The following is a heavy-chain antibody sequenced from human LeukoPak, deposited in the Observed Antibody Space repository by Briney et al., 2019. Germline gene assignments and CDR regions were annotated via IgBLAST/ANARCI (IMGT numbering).Heavy chain of an antibody. J-gene: IGHJ4*02. CDR3: ATVVAGITCDH. Sequence: GASVKVSCKASGYTSTGHYMHWVRQAPGQGLEWMGWIKPDSGGTTYAQKFQGRVTMTRDTSISTAYLEVSNLRSDDAAVYYCATVVAGITCDHWGQGTLVTVSS. CDR2: IKPDSGGT. D-gene: IGHD2-15*01. V-gene: IGHV1-2*02. CDR1: GYTSTGHY.